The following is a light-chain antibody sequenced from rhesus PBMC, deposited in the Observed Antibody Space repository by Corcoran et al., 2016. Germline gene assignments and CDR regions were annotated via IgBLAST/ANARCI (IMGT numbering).Light chain of an antibody. CDR2: DAS. CDR3: QQYDSAPFT. V-gene: IGKV1-37*01. J-gene: IGKJ3*01. CDR1: QGISSY. Sequence: DIQMTQSPSSLSASVGDRVTITCRASQGISSYLAWYQQKPGKVPKPLIYDASNLESGVPSRFSGSGSGTDFTLTINSLQPKDFATYYCQQYDSAPFTFGPGTKLDIK.